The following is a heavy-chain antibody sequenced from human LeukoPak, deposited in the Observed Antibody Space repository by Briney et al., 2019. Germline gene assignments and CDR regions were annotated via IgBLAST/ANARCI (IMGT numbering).Heavy chain of an antibody. CDR3: ARWVLSGSYYFDY. D-gene: IGHD1-26*01. V-gene: IGHV3-48*01. CDR2: ISSSSRTI. J-gene: IGHJ4*02. Sequence: PGGSLRLSCAASGFTFSSYTMNWVRQAPGKGLGWVSHISSSSRTICYADSVKGRFTISRDNAKNSLYLQMNSLRAEDTAVYYCARWVLSGSYYFDYWGQGTLVTVSS. CDR1: GFTFSSYT.